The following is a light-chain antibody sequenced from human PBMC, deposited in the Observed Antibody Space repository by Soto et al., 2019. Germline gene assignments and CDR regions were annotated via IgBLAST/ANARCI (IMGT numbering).Light chain of an antibody. CDR1: SSDVGRYNF. Sequence: QSALTQPASVSGSPGQSITISCTGTSSDVGRYNFVSWYQPHPGKAPKLMICEVTKRPSGVSNRFSGSKSGNTASLTISGLQAEDEADYYCCSDAGSGIYVFGTGTQLTVL. J-gene: IGLJ1*01. V-gene: IGLV2-23*02. CDR2: EVT. CDR3: CSDAGSGIYV.